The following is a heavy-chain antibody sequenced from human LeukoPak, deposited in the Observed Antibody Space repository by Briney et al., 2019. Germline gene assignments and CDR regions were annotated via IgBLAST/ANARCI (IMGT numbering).Heavy chain of an antibody. V-gene: IGHV4-4*07. D-gene: IGHD4-11*01. J-gene: IGHJ4*02. Sequence: SETLSLTCTVSGGSISSYYWSWTRQPAGEGLEWIGRIYTSGSTNYNPSLKSRVTMSVDTSKNQFSLKLSSVTAADTAVYYCARETSHSARLGIDYWGQGTLVTVSS. CDR3: ARETSHSARLGIDY. CDR2: IYTSGST. CDR1: GGSISSYY.